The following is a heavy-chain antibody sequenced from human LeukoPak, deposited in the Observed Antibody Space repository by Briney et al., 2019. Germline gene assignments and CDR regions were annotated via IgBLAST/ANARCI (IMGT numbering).Heavy chain of an antibody. Sequence: SETLSLTCTVSGGSISSYYWSWIRQPPGKGLEWIGYIYYSGSTNYNPSLKSQVTISVDTSKNQFSLKLSSVTAADTAVYYCARHRWRRYCSSTSCYDPFDPWGQGILVTVSS. V-gene: IGHV4-59*08. D-gene: IGHD2-2*01. CDR2: IYYSGST. CDR3: ARHRWRRYCSSTSCYDPFDP. J-gene: IGHJ5*02. CDR1: GGSISSYY.